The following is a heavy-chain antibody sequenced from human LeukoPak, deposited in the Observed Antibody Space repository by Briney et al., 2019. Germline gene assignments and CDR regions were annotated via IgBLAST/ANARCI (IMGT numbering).Heavy chain of an antibody. CDR3: VRHGGSGNYYYFDY. J-gene: IGHJ4*02. CDR2: IHPGDSDT. CDR1: GYRFSSSW. D-gene: IGHD3-10*01. Sequence: RGESLKISCKGSGYRFSSSWIGWVRQMPGKGLEWMGIIHPGDSDTRYSPSFQGQVTISADKSTSTAYLQWSSLKASDTAMYYCVRHGGSGNYYYFDYWGQGTLVTVSS. V-gene: IGHV5-51*01.